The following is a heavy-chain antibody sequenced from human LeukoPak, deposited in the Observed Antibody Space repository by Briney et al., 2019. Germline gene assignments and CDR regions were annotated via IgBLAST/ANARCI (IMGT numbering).Heavy chain of an antibody. CDR3: AIGGRPIALQQPFDY. D-gene: IGHD3-16*01. CDR1: GFTFSSYA. CDR2: ISYDGSNK. J-gene: IGHJ4*02. Sequence: GGSLRLSCAASGFTFSSYAMHWVRQAPGKGLEWVAVISYDGSNKYYADSVKGRFTISRDNSKNTLYPQMNSLRAEDTAVYYCAIGGRPIALQQPFDYWGQGTLVTVSS. V-gene: IGHV3-30-3*01.